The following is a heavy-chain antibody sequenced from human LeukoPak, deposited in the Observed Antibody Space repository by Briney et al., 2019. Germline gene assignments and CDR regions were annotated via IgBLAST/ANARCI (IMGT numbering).Heavy chain of an antibody. Sequence: RGSLRLSCAPSGYTFSNFAMSRVRQTPEERVEWVSAISGSGGSVYYADSVKGRFTISRDNSKNTLYLQMKSLRAEDTAVYYCAKDGGTHFDHWGQGTLVTVSS. CDR3: AKDGGTHFDH. CDR2: ISGSGGSV. J-gene: IGHJ4*02. CDR1: GYTFSNFA. V-gene: IGHV3-23*01. D-gene: IGHD1-26*01.